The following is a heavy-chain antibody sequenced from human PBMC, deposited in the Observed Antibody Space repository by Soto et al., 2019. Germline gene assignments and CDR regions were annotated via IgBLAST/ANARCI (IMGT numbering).Heavy chain of an antibody. CDR3: AKSHTTSGWYVTTDY. Sequence: LRLSCAASGFTFGDYAMQWVRQAPGKGLEWVSAISWNSGSIDYADSVKGRFTISRDNAKNSLYLQMNSLRAEDTALYYCAKSHTTSGWYVTTDYWGQGTRVTVSS. J-gene: IGHJ4*02. D-gene: IGHD6-19*01. CDR1: GFTFGDYA. V-gene: IGHV3-9*01. CDR2: ISWNSGSI.